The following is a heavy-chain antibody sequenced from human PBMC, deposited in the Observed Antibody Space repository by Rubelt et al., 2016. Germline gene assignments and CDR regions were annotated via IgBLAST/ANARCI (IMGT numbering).Heavy chain of an antibody. CDR3: ARVSGRRPVEDY. V-gene: IGHV3-48*03. J-gene: IGHJ4*02. CDR2: ISSSGSTI. Sequence: QAPGKGLEWVSYISSSGSTIYYADSVKGRFTISRDNAKNSLYLQMNSLRAEDTAVYYCARVSGRRPVEDYWGQGTLVTVSS. D-gene: IGHD3-10*01.